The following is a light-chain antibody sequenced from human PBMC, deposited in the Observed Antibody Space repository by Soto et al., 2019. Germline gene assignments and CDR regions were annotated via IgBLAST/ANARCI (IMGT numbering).Light chain of an antibody. J-gene: IGKJ1*01. CDR3: QQRSNWP. CDR2: DAS. CDR1: QSVSSY. Sequence: EIVLTQSPGTLSMSPGERATLSCRASQSVSSYLAWYQQKPGQAPRLLIYDASNRATGIPARFSGSGSGTDFTLTISSLEPEDLAVYYCQQRSNWPLGQGTKVDIK. V-gene: IGKV3-11*01.